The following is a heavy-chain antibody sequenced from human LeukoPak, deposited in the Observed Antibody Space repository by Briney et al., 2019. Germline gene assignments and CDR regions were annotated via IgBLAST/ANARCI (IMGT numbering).Heavy chain of an antibody. V-gene: IGHV4-34*01. CDR3: ARGRSIGIAVAGPFDY. Sequence: SETLSLTCAVYGGSFSGYYWSWIRQPPGKGLEGIGEINHSGSTNYNPSLKSRVTISVDTSKNQFSLKLSSVTAADTAVYYCARGRSIGIAVAGPFDYWGQGTLVTVSS. D-gene: IGHD6-19*01. J-gene: IGHJ4*02. CDR2: INHSGST. CDR1: GGSFSGYY.